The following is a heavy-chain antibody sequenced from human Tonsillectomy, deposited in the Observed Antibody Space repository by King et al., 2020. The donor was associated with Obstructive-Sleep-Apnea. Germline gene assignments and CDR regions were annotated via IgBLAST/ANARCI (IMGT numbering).Heavy chain of an antibody. CDR2: LFGSGGST. V-gene: IGHV3-23*04. CDR1: GFTFLSYD. CDR3: AKGPPSSSPQYFQY. J-gene: IGHJ1*01. D-gene: IGHD6-13*01. Sequence: VQVVESGGGLVQPGGSLSLSCADSGFTFLSYDIRGVPPATRKGLEWDLGLFGSGGSTYYSDTAKCRFTIHSDNPKNALYLQMNSLRAEDTAVYYCAKGPPSSSPQYFQYWGQGTLVTVSS.